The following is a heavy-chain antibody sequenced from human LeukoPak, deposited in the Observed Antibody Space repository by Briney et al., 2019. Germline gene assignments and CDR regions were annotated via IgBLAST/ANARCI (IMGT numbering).Heavy chain of an antibody. J-gene: IGHJ4*02. CDR2: ISDSGTT. D-gene: IGHD3-22*01. CDR3: TKGYYEPFDY. CDR1: GAPIRTYY. V-gene: IGHV4-59*01. Sequence: SGTLSLTCTVSGAPIRTYYWDWIRQAPGKGLEWIGCISDSGTTYYNPSLKSRVTISLDTSKNHFSLKLTSVTAADTAVYFCTKGYYEPFDYWGQGMMVTVSS.